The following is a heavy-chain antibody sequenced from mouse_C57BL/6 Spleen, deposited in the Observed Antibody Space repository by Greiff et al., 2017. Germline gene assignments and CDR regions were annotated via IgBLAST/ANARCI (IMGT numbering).Heavy chain of an antibody. Sequence: EVKLEESGGDLVKPGGSLKLSCAASGFTFSSYGMSWVRQTPDKRLEWVATISSGGSYTYYPDSVKGRFTISRDNAKNTLYLQMSSLKSEDTAMYYCARRDYDYDDGYAMDYWGQGTSVTVSS. CDR3: ARRDYDYDDGYAMDY. CDR1: GFTFSSYG. D-gene: IGHD2-4*01. CDR2: ISSGGSYT. V-gene: IGHV5-6*02. J-gene: IGHJ4*01.